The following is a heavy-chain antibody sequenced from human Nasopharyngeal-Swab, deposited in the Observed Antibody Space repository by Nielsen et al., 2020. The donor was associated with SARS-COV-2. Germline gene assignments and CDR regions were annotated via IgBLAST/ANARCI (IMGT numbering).Heavy chain of an antibody. V-gene: IGHV3-21*01. CDR1: GFTFRFYT. J-gene: IGHJ4*02. D-gene: IGHD3-3*01. CDR2: VSTGGDYI. CDR3: ARDRSGFGFDF. Sequence: GESLKISCAASGFTFRFYTMDWVRQAQGKGLEWVSSVSTGGDYIHYADLVQGRFAISRDNAKDSLYLQMNSLRAEDTAIYYCARDRSGFGFDFWGQGALVTVSP.